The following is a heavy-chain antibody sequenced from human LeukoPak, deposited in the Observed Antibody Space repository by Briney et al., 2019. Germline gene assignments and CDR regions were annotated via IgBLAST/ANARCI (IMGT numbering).Heavy chain of an antibody. CDR1: GFIFSKHW. CDR2: INSDGRTT. Sequence: GGSLRLSCAASGFIFSKHWMHWFRQTPGKGLEWVSRINSDGRTTNYADSVKGRFTISRDNAKNTLYLQMDSLRADDTAVYYCSRGPIDGYSSWNDWGQGDLVTVSS. V-gene: IGHV3-74*01. CDR3: SRGPIDGYSSWND. D-gene: IGHD5-12*01. J-gene: IGHJ4*02.